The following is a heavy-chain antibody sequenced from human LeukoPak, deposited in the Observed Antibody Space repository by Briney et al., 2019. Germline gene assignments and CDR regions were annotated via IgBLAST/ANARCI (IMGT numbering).Heavy chain of an antibody. Sequence: PGGSLRLSCGASGCTFSTYGMHWVRQAPGKGLEWVAFIRYDGSNKYYADSVKGRFTISRDSSKNTLYLQMNSLRAEDTAVYYCAKDPAMVGLVSYFDYWGQGTLVTVSS. J-gene: IGHJ4*02. CDR3: AKDPAMVGLVSYFDY. D-gene: IGHD5-18*01. V-gene: IGHV3-30*02. CDR1: GCTFSTYG. CDR2: IRYDGSNK.